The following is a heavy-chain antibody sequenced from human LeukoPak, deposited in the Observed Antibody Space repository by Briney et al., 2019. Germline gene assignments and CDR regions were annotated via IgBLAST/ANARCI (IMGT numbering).Heavy chain of an antibody. D-gene: IGHD5-12*01. CDR3: ARGASREWLRFFFDY. V-gene: IGHV3-53*05. Sequence: PGGSLRLSCVASGFSVRTTYMSWVRQAPGKGLEWVSVIYTGGGTDHADSVKGRFTISRDNSKNTLYLQMNSLRAEDTAVYYCARGASREWLRFFFDYWGQGTLVTVSS. CDR2: IYTGGGT. CDR1: GFSVRTTY. J-gene: IGHJ4*02.